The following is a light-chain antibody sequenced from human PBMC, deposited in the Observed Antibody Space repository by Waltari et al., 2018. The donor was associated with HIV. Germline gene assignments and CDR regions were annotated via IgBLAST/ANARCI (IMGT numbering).Light chain of an antibody. CDR2: WAS. J-gene: IGKJ5*01. Sequence: DIVMTQSPDSLAVSLGERATINCKSSQSVLYSSNHKNYLAWYQQKPGQPPKLLIYWASTRESGVPDRFSGSGSGTDFTLTISSLQAEDVAVYYCQQYYSTPITFGQGTRLEIK. V-gene: IGKV4-1*01. CDR3: QQYYSTPIT. CDR1: QSVLYSSNHKNY.